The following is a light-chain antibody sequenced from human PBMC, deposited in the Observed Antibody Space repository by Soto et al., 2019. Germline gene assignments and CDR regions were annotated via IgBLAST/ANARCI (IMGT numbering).Light chain of an antibody. Sequence: EIVMTQSPATLSVSPGERATLSCRASQSVSYYLAWYQQRPGQAPRLLIYGASIRAAGIPDGFSGSGSGTDFTLTISRLEPEDFAVYYCQQYGSSLRTFGQGTKVDIK. CDR2: GAS. CDR3: QQYGSSLRT. CDR1: QSVSYY. V-gene: IGKV3-20*01. J-gene: IGKJ1*01.